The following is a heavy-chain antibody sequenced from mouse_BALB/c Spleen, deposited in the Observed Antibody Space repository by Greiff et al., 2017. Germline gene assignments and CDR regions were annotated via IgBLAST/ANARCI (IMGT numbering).Heavy chain of an antibody. CDR3: ARHVGLYYYGSYAMDY. V-gene: IGHV5-12-2*01. D-gene: IGHD1-1*01. CDR2: ISNGGGST. J-gene: IGHJ4*01. CDR1: GFTFSSYT. Sequence: EVKLVESGGGLVQPGGSLKLSCAASGFTFSSYTMSWVRQTPEKRLEWVAYISNGGGSTYSPDTVKGRVTISRDNAKNTLYLQMSSLKSEDTAMYYCARHVGLYYYGSYAMDYWGQGTSVTVSS.